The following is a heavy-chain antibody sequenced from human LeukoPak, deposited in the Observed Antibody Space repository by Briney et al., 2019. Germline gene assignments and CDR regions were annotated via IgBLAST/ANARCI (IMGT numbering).Heavy chain of an antibody. CDR3: AREGGSGYDYFDY. D-gene: IGHD5-12*01. CDR1: GYTFTGYY. Sequence: ASVKVSCKSSGYTFTGYYMHWVRQAPGQGLEWMGWINPNSGGTNYAQKFQGRVTMTRDTSISTAYMELSRLRSDDTAVYYCAREGGSGYDYFDYWGQGTLVTVSS. V-gene: IGHV1-2*02. CDR2: INPNSGGT. J-gene: IGHJ4*02.